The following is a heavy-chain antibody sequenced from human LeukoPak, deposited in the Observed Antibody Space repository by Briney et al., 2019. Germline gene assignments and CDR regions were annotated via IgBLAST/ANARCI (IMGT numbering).Heavy chain of an antibody. V-gene: IGHV3-74*01. Sequence: GGSLRLSCAASGFTFSSYWMHWVRQAPGKGLVWVSRINTDGSSTSYADSVKGRFTISRDNAKNTLYLQMNSLRAEDTAVYYCARGGGITIFGVVPDYYYYYMDVWGKGTTVTASS. J-gene: IGHJ6*03. CDR3: ARGGGITIFGVVPDYYYYYMDV. CDR1: GFTFSSYW. CDR2: INTDGSST. D-gene: IGHD3-3*01.